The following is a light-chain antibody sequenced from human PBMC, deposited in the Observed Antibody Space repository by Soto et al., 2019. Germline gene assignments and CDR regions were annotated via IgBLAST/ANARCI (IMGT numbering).Light chain of an antibody. CDR1: SEHSSYA. CDR2: LNSDGSH. Sequence: QLVLTQSPSASASLGASVKLTCTLSSEHSSYAIAWHQQQPEKGPRYLMKLNSDGSHSKGGGIPDRFSGSSSGAERYLAIASLQSEDEADYYCQTWGTGIVVFGGGTQLTVL. CDR3: QTWGTGIVV. V-gene: IGLV4-69*01. J-gene: IGLJ2*01.